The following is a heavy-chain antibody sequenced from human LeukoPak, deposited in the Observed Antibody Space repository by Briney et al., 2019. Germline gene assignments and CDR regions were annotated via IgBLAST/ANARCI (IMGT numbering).Heavy chain of an antibody. V-gene: IGHV3-48*01. CDR3: AREKGGYTYADSDY. CDR2: INGRSSTI. D-gene: IGHD5-18*01. Sequence: GGSLRPSGAASGVTFSSYSFNWVRQAPGKGLEWASFINGRSSTIYYGDSVKGRFTISRDNAKNSLFLQMNSLRAEDAAVYYCAREKGGYTYADSDYWGQGSLVTVSS. J-gene: IGHJ4*02. CDR1: GVTFSSYS.